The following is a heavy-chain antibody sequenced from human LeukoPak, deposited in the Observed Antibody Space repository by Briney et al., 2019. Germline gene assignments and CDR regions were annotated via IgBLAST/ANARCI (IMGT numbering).Heavy chain of an antibody. CDR2: IIPIFGTA. CDR1: GGTFSSYA. Sequence: ASVKVSCEASGGTFSSYAISWVRQAPGQGLEWMGGIIPIFGTANYAQKFQGRVTITADESTSTAYMELSSLRSEDTAVYYCARAITITMVRGVIIPPWYYYGMDVWGQGTTVTVSS. J-gene: IGHJ6*02. V-gene: IGHV1-69*13. D-gene: IGHD3-10*01. CDR3: ARAITITMVRGVIIPPWYYYGMDV.